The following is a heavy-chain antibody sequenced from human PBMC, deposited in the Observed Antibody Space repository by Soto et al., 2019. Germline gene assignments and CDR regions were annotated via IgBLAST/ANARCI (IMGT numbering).Heavy chain of an antibody. CDR1: GFTFSSYG. CDR2: IWYDGNKK. Sequence: QVQLVESGGGVAQPEKSLRLSCTASGFTFSSYGMHWVRQVPGKGLEWVALIWYDGNKKYYSDSVKGRITISREKSKNPLFLQMDSLGAEDTSVYHCARDVYCIGVSFYRVFSFDSWGQGTLVTVSS. D-gene: IGHD2-15*01. J-gene: IGHJ4*02. CDR3: ARDVYCIGVSFYRVFSFDS. V-gene: IGHV3-33*01.